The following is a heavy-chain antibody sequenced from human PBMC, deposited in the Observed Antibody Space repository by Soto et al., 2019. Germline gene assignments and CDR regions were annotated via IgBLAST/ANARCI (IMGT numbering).Heavy chain of an antibody. CDR1: GYTFRNFG. CDR2: ISAYNANA. V-gene: IGHV1-18*01. J-gene: IGHJ4*02. Sequence: ASVKVSCKAAGYTFRNFGISWVRQAPGQGLEWMGWISAYNANANYAQKFQGRLTMTADTSTSTAYMELRSLRSDDTAVYYCARENSYFDYWGQGTLVTVSS. CDR3: ARENSYFDY.